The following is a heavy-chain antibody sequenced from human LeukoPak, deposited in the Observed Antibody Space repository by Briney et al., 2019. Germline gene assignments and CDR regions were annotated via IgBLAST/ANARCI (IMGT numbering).Heavy chain of an antibody. J-gene: IGHJ4*02. V-gene: IGHV3-66*01. D-gene: IGHD6-19*01. Sequence: GGSLSFSCAASGFTVSSNYMSWVGQAPGKGLEWVSVIYSGGSTYYADSVKGRFTISRDNSKNTLYLQMNSLRAEDTAVYYCAKAQTGYSSPPSNWGQGTLVTVSS. CDR2: IYSGGST. CDR1: GFTVSSNY. CDR3: AKAQTGYSSPPSN.